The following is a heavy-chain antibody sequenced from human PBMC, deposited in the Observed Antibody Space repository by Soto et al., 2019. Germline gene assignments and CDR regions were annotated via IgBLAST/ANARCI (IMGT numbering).Heavy chain of an antibody. CDR2: IIPIIGVT. CDR1: GDTFNSYV. V-gene: IGHV1-69*17. Sequence: QVQLVQSGVEVKRPGSSVKVSCESSGDTFNSYVISWVRQAPGQGLEWMGGIIPIIGVTHYAQKFQGRVTISALSSTGTAYMELTNLGFEDTALYYCARESLGAKGADHWGQGTLVTVSS. CDR3: ARESLGAKGADH. D-gene: IGHD3-16*01. J-gene: IGHJ4*02.